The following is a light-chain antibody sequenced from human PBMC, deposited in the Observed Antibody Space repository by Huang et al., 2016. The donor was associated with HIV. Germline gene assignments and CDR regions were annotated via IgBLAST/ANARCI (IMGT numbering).Light chain of an antibody. CDR3: QQYYSYLPT. V-gene: IGKV1-8*01. Sequence: AIRITQSPSSLSASTGDRVTITCRASQGISSYLAWYQQKPGKAPKLLNYAASTLQSGGPSRFSGSGSGTDFTLTISCLQSEDFATYYCQQYYSYLPTFGQGTKLEIK. CDR1: QGISSY. J-gene: IGKJ2*01. CDR2: AAS.